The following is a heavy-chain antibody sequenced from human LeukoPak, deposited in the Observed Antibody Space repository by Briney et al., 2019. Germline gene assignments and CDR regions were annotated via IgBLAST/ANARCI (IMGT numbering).Heavy chain of an antibody. Sequence: GGSLRLSCAASGFTLSSYAMSWVRQAPGKGLEWVSVIYSGGYTYYADSVKGRFTISRDNSKNTLYLQMSSLRAEDTAVYYCARDIYGGAKGYWGQGTLVTVSS. J-gene: IGHJ4*02. CDR2: IYSGGYT. CDR3: ARDIYGGAKGY. D-gene: IGHD1-26*01. CDR1: GFTLSSYA. V-gene: IGHV3-53*01.